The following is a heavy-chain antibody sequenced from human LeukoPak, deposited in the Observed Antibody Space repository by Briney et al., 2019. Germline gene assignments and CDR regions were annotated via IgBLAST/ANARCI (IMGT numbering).Heavy chain of an antibody. Sequence: GGSLRLSCAASGFTFSSYSMNWVRQAPGKGLEWVSSISSSSSYIYYADSVKGRFTISRDNAKNSLYLQMNSLRAEDTAVYYCASDHDYSNYVFDYWGQGTLVTVSS. CDR3: ASDHDYSNYVFDY. CDR2: ISSSSSYI. CDR1: GFTFSSYS. D-gene: IGHD4-11*01. J-gene: IGHJ4*02. V-gene: IGHV3-21*01.